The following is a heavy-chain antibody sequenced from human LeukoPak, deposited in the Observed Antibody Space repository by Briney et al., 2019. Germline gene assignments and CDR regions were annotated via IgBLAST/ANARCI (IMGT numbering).Heavy chain of an antibody. D-gene: IGHD6-6*01. V-gene: IGHV1-69*05. CDR3: ASPYSSSTTFDY. CDR1: GCTFSSYA. Sequence: SVKVSCEASGCTFSSYAISWVRQAPGQGLEWMGGIIPIFGTANYAQKFQGRVTITTDESTSTAYMELSSLRSEDTAVYYCASPYSSSTTFDYWGQGTLVTVSS. J-gene: IGHJ4*02. CDR2: IIPIFGTA.